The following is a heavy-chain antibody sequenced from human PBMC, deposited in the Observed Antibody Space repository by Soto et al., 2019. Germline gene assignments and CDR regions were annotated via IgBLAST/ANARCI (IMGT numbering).Heavy chain of an antibody. J-gene: IGHJ6*03. CDR2: IIPILGTG. CDR3: AREEGSYNMGTFPFYYMDV. D-gene: IGHD3-10*01. Sequence: QVQLVQSGPEVKKSGSSVKVSCKLSGGTFTSETISWVRQAPGQGLEWMGRIIPILGTGNYAQKFQGRIKITEDKSTNTGYMELSSLTSEDTAVYVCAREEGSYNMGTFPFYYMDVWGNGTTVTVSS. CDR1: GGTFTSET. V-gene: IGHV1-69*08.